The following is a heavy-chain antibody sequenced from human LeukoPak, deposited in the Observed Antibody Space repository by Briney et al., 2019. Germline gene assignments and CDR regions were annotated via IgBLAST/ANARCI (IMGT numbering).Heavy chain of an antibody. CDR1: GFTFNKFA. J-gene: IGHJ4*02. CDR2: IYSGGST. CDR3: ASSLGVLPDY. Sequence: GGSLRLSCTASGFTFNKFAMSWVRQAPGKGLEWVSVIYSGGSTYYADSVKGRFTISRDNSKNTLYLQMNSLRAEDTAVYYCASSLGVLPDYWGQGTLVTVSS. V-gene: IGHV3-66*01. D-gene: IGHD3-16*01.